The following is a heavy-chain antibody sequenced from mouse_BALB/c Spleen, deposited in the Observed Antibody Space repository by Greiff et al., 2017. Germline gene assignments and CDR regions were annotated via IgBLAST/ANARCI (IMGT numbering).Heavy chain of an antibody. V-gene: IGHV5-6-4*01. J-gene: IGHJ4*01. CDR2: ISSGGSYT. Sequence: DVHLVESGGGLVQPGESLKLSCESNEYEFPSHDMSWVRQTPEKRLEWVATISSGGSYTYYPDSVKGRFTISRDNAKNTLYLQMSSLKSEDTAMYYCTRASTMITTGAMDYWGQGTSVTVSS. D-gene: IGHD2-4*01. CDR3: TRASTMITTGAMDY. CDR1: EYEFPSHD.